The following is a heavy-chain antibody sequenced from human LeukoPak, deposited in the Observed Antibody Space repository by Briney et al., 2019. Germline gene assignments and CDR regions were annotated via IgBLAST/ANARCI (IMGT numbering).Heavy chain of an antibody. D-gene: IGHD3-16*02. CDR3: ARGSNYDYVWGSYRPDAFDI. CDR2: INHSGST. J-gene: IGHJ3*02. Sequence: SETLSLTCTVSGGSISSSSYYWSWIRQPPGKGLEWIGEINHSGSTNYNPSLKSRVTISVDTSKNQFSLKLSSVTAADTAVYYCARGSNYDYVWGSYRPDAFDIWGQGTMVTVSS. V-gene: IGHV4-39*07. CDR1: GGSISSSSYY.